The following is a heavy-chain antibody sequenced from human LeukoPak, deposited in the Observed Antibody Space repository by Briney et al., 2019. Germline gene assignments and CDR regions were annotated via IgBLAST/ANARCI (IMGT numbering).Heavy chain of an antibody. CDR3: AKDYLPYYGAGSYFDY. V-gene: IGHV3-43*01. D-gene: IGHD3-10*01. CDR1: GFNFDDYT. Sequence: PGGSLRLSCAASGFNFDDYTMHWVRQPPGKGLEWVSLISWVGGGYIYYADSVKGRFTISRDSTKNSLYLQMNSLRTEDTALYYCAKDYLPYYGAGSYFDYWGQGTLVTVSS. J-gene: IGHJ4*02. CDR2: ISWVGGGYI.